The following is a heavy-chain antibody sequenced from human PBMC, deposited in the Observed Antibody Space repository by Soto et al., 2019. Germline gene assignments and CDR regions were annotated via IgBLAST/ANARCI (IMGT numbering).Heavy chain of an antibody. J-gene: IGHJ4*02. CDR1: GGTFSSYA. CDR2: IIPIFGTA. D-gene: IGHD3-10*01. CDR3: ARAGSPRLTADY. V-gene: IGHV1-69*13. Sequence: GASVKVSCKASGGTFSSYAISWVRQAPGQGLEWMGGIIPIFGTANYAQKFQGRVTITADESTSTAYMELSSLRSEDTAVYYCARAGSPRLTADYWGQGTLVTVSS.